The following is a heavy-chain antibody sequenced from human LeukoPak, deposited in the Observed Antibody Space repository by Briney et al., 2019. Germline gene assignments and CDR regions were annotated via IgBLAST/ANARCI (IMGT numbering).Heavy chain of an antibody. V-gene: IGHV1-69*13. Sequence: SSVMFSCKASGGTFSSYTISWMRQAPGQGLEWMGGIIPIFGTANYAKKLQGRVTITADESTTTAYMELSSLRSEDTAVYYCARETRDGPPGWGQGNLVTVSS. CDR1: GGTFSSYT. J-gene: IGHJ4*02. D-gene: IGHD5-24*01. CDR3: ARETRDGPPG. CDR2: IIPIFGTA.